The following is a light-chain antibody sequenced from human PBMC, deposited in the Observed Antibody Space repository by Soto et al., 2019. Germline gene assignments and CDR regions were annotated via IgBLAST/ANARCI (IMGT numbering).Light chain of an antibody. CDR1: SSDVGGYNY. CDR2: DVS. V-gene: IGLV2-11*01. J-gene: IGLJ1*01. CDR3: CSYAGSPRYV. Sequence: QSVLTQPRSVSGSPGPSVTISCTGTSSDVGGYNYVSWYQQHPGKAPTIMIYDVSERPSGVPDRFSGSKSGNTASLTISGLQAEDEADYYCCSYAGSPRYVFGTGTKLTVL.